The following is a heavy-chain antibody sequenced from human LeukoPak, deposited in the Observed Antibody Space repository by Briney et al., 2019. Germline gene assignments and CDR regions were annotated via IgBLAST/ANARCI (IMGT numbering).Heavy chain of an antibody. CDR3: ARDRRLWSAYDY. D-gene: IGHD5-18*01. J-gene: IGHJ4*02. Sequence: PGGSLRLSCAASGFTFSSYWMHWVRQAPGKGLVWVSRINSDGSSTSYADSVKGRFTISRDNAKNTPYLQMNSLRAEDTAVYYCARDRRLWSAYDYWGQGTLVTVSS. CDR2: INSDGSST. V-gene: IGHV3-74*01. CDR1: GFTFSSYW.